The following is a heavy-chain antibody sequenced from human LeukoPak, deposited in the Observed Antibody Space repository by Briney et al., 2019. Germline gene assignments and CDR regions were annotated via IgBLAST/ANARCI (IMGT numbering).Heavy chain of an antibody. V-gene: IGHV3-7*01. Sequence: GGSLRLSCAASGFTFSSYWMSWVRQAPGKGLEWVANIKLDGSERYYLDSVKGRFTISRDNAKNSLYLQMNSLRDEDTAVYYCVRDQFFSFDYWGQGTLVTVSS. J-gene: IGHJ4*02. CDR2: IKLDGSER. CDR1: GFTFSSYW. CDR3: VRDQFFSFDY. D-gene: IGHD3-3*01.